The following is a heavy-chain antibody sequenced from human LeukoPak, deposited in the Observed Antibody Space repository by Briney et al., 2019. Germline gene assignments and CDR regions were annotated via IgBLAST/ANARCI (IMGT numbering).Heavy chain of an antibody. D-gene: IGHD2-21*01. CDR1: GGSFSGYY. CDR3: ASGDMPYCGGDCFHLGY. CDR2: INHSGST. J-gene: IGHJ4*02. Sequence: SETLSLTCAVYGGSFSGYYWSWIRQPPGKGLEWMGEINHSGSTNYNPSLKSRVTISVDTSKNQFSLKLSSVTAADTAVYYCASGDMPYCGGDCFHLGYWGQGTLVTVSS. V-gene: IGHV4-34*01.